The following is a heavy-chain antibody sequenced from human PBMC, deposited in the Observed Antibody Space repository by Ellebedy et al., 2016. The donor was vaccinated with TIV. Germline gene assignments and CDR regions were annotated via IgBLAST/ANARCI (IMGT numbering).Heavy chain of an antibody. CDR1: GFTFRTYW. V-gene: IGHV3-74*01. CDR3: ARVPGGNKNYEY. CDR2: INSDGSST. J-gene: IGHJ4*02. Sequence: GESLKISCAASGFTFRTYWLHWVRXPPGKGLVWVSRINSDGSSTNYADSVKGRFTISRDNAKNTLYLQMNSLRAEDTAVYYCARVPGGNKNYEYWGQGTLVTVSS. D-gene: IGHD4-23*01.